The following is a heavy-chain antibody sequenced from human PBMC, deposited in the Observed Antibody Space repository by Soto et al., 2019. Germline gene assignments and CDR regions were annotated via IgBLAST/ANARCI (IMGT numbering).Heavy chain of an antibody. J-gene: IGHJ5*02. D-gene: IGHD2-2*01. CDR1: GGSFSGYY. CDR2: INHSGST. CDR3: ARGKGDCTSTRCYEGARWFAP. V-gene: IGHV4-34*01. Sequence: QVQLQQWGAGLLKPSETLSLTCAVYGGSFSGYYWSWIRQPTGKGLEWIGEINHSGSTNYNPSLKSGFTISVTTSENLFSQNLSFWTAADWAVYCCARGKGDCTSTRCYEGARWFAPWCKGTLVTVSS.